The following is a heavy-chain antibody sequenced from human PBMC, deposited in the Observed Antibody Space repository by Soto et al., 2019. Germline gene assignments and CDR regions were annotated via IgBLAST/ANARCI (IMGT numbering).Heavy chain of an antibody. Sequence: SETLPHTRTVSGGFISSSSNYLGWISHPPGEGLEWIGSIYYSGSTYYNPSLKSRVTISVDTSKNQFSLKLSSVTAADTAVYYCARGRIGVVIIGYYYYYGMDVWGQGTTVT. J-gene: IGHJ6*02. CDR3: ARGRIGVVIIGYYYYYGMDV. D-gene: IGHD3-3*01. CDR2: IYYSGST. V-gene: IGHV4-39*01. CDR1: GGFISSSSNY.